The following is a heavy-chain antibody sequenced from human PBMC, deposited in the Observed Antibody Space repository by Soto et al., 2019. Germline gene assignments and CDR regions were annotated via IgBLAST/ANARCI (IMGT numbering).Heavy chain of an antibody. V-gene: IGHV1-18*01. CDR3: ARDSDYIIAY. CDR1: GYTFTSYG. CDR2: IHTYNGNT. D-gene: IGHD4-17*01. J-gene: IGHJ4*02. Sequence: QVQLVQSGGEVKKPGASVKVSCKASGYTFTSYGISWVRQAPGQGPEWVGWIHTYNGNTNIAQKLQGRVNLTTDTYTSTAYMELRSLRSDDTAVYYCARDSDYIIAYWGQGTLVTVSS.